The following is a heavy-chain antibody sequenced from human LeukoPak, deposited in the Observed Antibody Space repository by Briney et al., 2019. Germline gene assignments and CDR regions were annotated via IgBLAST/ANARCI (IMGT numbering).Heavy chain of an antibody. CDR3: ARDPTEQQLVLHYFDY. V-gene: IGHV3-33*01. J-gene: IGHJ4*02. Sequence: GGSLRLSCAASGFTFSSYGMHWVRQAPGKGLEWVAVIWYDGSNKYYADSVKGLFTISRDNSKNTLYLQMNSLRAEDTAVYYCARDPTEQQLVLHYFDYWGQGTLVTVSS. D-gene: IGHD6-13*01. CDR2: IWYDGSNK. CDR1: GFTFSSYG.